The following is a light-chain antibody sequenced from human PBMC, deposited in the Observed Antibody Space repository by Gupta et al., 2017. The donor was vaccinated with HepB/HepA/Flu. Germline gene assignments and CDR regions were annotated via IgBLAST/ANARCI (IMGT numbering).Light chain of an antibody. CDR2: GAS. CDR1: QSVSSY. CDR3: QQYNNWPWT. Sequence: EIEMTQSPATLSVSPGERATLSCRASQSVSSYLAWYQQKPGQAPRLLIYGASTRATGVPARFSGSGSGTEFTLTISSLQSEDFAVYYCQQYNNWPWTFGQGTKVEIK. V-gene: IGKV3-15*01. J-gene: IGKJ1*01.